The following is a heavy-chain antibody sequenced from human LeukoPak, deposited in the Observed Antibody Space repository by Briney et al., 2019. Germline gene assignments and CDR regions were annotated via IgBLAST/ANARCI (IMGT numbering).Heavy chain of an antibody. D-gene: IGHD1-26*01. CDR2: ITSGGDDT. CDR1: GFTFSTYA. Sequence: PGGSLRLSCAASGFTFSTYAMAWFRQAPGKGLAYISLITSGGDDTYYADSVKGRFITSRDNSQNTLYLQVNTLRAEDTALYYCAKASGGYYGSEYFQHWGQGTLVTVSS. CDR3: AKASGGYYGSEYFQH. V-gene: IGHV3-23*01. J-gene: IGHJ1*01.